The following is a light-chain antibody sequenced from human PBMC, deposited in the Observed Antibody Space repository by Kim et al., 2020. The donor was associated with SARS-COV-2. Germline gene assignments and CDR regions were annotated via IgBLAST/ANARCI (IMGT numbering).Light chain of an antibody. Sequence: QSVLTQPPSASGAPGQRVTISCSGSSSNIGNNYVYWYQHLPATAPKLLIYGNNQRPSGVPDRFFGSKSGTSASMAISGLRSEDEADYYCASWDDSLSGVIFGGGTKLTVL. CDR2: GNN. CDR1: SSNIGNNY. V-gene: IGLV1-47*01. J-gene: IGLJ2*01. CDR3: ASWDDSLSGVI.